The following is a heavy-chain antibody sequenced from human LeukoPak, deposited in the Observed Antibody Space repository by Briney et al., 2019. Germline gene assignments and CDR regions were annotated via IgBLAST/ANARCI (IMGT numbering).Heavy chain of an antibody. Sequence: PVGSLRLSSAASGFTFSSYSMNWVRQAPGKGLEWVSSISSSSSYIYYADSVKGRFTVSRDNAKNSLYLQMNSLRAEDTAVYYCAVTGAYCSGDCYIDYWGQGTLVTVSS. D-gene: IGHD2-21*02. CDR3: AVTGAYCSGDCYIDY. CDR1: GFTFSSYS. CDR2: ISSSSSYI. V-gene: IGHV3-21*01. J-gene: IGHJ4*02.